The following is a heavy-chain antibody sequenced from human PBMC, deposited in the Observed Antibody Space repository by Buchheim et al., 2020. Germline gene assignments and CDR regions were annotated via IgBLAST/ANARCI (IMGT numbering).Heavy chain of an antibody. CDR2: IYYSGST. CDR1: GGSISSSSWY. J-gene: IGHJ4*02. Sequence: QLQLQESGPGLVKPSETLSLTCTVSGGSISSSSWYWGWIRQPPVKGLEWIGSIYYSGSTYENPSLRSRVTITGDTSKNQFSLRLSSVTASDTAVYYCARQADGYNGVWGQGTL. D-gene: IGHD5-24*01. CDR3: ARQADGYNGV. V-gene: IGHV4-39*01.